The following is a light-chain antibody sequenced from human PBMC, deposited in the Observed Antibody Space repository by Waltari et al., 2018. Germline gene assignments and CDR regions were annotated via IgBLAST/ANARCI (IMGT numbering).Light chain of an antibody. CDR3: ISYSSATPGNVV. CDR2: DVS. J-gene: IGLJ2*01. V-gene: IGLV2-14*01. CDR1: SSDVGGYNY. Sequence: SALTQPASVSGSLGQSITFSCTGTSSDVGGYNYVAWYQQHPGKAPKLMIHDVSNRPSVVSIRFSGSKSGNTASLTISGLQADDEADYYCISYSSATPGNVVIGGGTKLTVL.